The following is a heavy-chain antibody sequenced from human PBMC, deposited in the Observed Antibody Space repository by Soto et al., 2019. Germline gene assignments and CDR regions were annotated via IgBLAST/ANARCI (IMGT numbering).Heavy chain of an antibody. V-gene: IGHV4-59*01. CDR1: GGSISSYY. CDR3: ARAGAIGFDX. Sequence: SETLSLTCTVSGGSISSYYWSWIRQPPGKGLEWIGYIYYSGSTNYNPSLKSRVTISVDTSKNQFSLKLSSVTAADTAVYYCARAGAIGFDXWGQGTQVTVSS. CDR2: IYYSGST. J-gene: IGHJ5*02.